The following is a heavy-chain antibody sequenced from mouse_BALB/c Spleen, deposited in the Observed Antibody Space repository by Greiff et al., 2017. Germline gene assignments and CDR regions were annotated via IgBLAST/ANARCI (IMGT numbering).Heavy chain of an antibody. V-gene: IGHV5-6-4*01. J-gene: IGHJ2*01. CDR2: ISSGGSYT. CDR1: GFTFSSYT. Sequence: EVQLVESGGGLVKPGGSLKLSCAASGFTFSSYTMSWVRQTPEKRLEWVATISSGGSYTYYPDSVKGRFTISRDNAKNTLYLQMSSLKSEDTAMYYCTRDGRGNYFDYWGQGTTLTVSS. CDR3: TRDGRGNYFDY.